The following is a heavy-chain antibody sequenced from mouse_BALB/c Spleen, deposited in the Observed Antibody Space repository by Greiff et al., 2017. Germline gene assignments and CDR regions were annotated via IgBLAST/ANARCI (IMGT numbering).Heavy chain of an antibody. D-gene: IGHD2-10*01. V-gene: IGHV3-8*02. Sequence: EVKVEESGPSLVKPSQTLSLTCSVTGDSITSGYWNWIRKFPGNKLEYMGYISYSGSTYYNPSLKSRISITRDTSKNQYYLQLNSVTTEDTATYYCARSYYGNYVGFAYWGQGTLVTVSA. CDR1: GDSITSGY. J-gene: IGHJ3*01. CDR3: ARSYYGNYVGFAY. CDR2: ISYSGST.